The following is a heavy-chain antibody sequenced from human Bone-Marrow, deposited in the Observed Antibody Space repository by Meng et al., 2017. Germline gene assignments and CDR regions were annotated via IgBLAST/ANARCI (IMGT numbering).Heavy chain of an antibody. D-gene: IGHD6-6*01. CDR3: ARDSSSLYYYYYGMDV. V-gene: IGHV4-59*01. CDR2: IYYSGST. J-gene: IGHJ6*02. Sequence: SETLSLTCTVSGGSISSYYWSWIRQPPGKGLEWIGYIYYSGSTNYNPSLKSRVTISVDTSKNQFSLKLSSVTAADTAVYYCARDSSSLYYYYYGMDVWGQGPTVPVSS. CDR1: GGSISSYY.